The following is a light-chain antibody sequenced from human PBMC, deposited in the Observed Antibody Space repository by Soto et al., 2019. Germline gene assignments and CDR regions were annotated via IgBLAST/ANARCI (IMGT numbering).Light chain of an antibody. V-gene: IGKV1-5*03. J-gene: IGKJ1*01. CDR1: QTISSW. CDR3: QHYNSYSEE. CDR2: RAS. Sequence: DIQMTQSPSTLSGSVGDRVTITCRASQTISSWLAWYQQKPGKAPKLLIYRASTLKSGVPSRFSGSGPGTEFTLTISSLQPDDFATYYCQHYNSYSEEFGQGTKVDI.